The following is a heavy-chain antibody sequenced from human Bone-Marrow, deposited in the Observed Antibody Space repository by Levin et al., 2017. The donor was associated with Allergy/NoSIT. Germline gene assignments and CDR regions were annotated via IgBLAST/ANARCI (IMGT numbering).Heavy chain of an antibody. V-gene: IGHV3-9*01. Sequence: PGGSLRLSCATSGFIFDDFAMHWVRQRPGKGLEWVSTINWNSADISYADSVRGRFTISRDNAKNSLYLQMSSLRTDDTALYYCAKDECVATRCSIGFAFDIWGQGTTVTVSS. J-gene: IGHJ3*02. CDR2: INWNSADI. CDR1: GFIFDDFA. CDR3: AKDECVATRCSIGFAFDI. D-gene: IGHD5-12*01.